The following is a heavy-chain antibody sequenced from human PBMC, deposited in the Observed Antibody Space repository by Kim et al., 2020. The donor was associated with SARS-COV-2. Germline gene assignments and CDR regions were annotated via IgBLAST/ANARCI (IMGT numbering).Heavy chain of an antibody. CDR1: GFTFSSNA. J-gene: IGHJ4*02. D-gene: IGHD7-27*01. CDR2: ISNDGINK. Sequence: GGSLRLSCAASGFTFSSNAMHWVRQAPGKGLEWVAVISNDGINKYYADSVKGRFSISRDNSKNTLYLQMNSLRAEDTAVYYCAKDGRRWLWGHFDYWGQGTLVTVSS. V-gene: IGHV3-30*18. CDR3: AKDGRRWLWGHFDY.